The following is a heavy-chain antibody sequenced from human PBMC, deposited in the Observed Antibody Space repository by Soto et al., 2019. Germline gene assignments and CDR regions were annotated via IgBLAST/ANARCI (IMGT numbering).Heavy chain of an antibody. J-gene: IGHJ6*01. D-gene: IGHD3-10*01. Sequence: VGSLRLSCASSVCTVSSNYMSCVRQSPGKWLEWVSVIYSGGSTYYADSVKGRFTISRDNSKKTLYLQMNSLRADDTAVYYCARGGAPGVYGYEYSYGMEVLGQGTTVRVS. V-gene: IGHV3-53*01. CDR2: IYSGGST. CDR1: VCTVSSNY. CDR3: ARGGAPGVYGYEYSYGMEV.